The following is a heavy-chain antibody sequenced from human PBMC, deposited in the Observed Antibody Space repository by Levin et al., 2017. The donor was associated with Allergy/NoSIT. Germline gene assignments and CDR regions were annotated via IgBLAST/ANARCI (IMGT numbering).Heavy chain of an antibody. CDR3: AKDLRYGDYGHFQH. CDR2: ISYDGSNK. V-gene: IGHV3-30*18. J-gene: IGHJ1*01. D-gene: IGHD4-17*01. Sequence: PGGSLRLSCAASGFTFSSYGMHWVRQAPGKGLEWVAVISYDGSNKYYADSVKGRFTISRDNSKNTLYLQMNSLRAEDTAVYYCAKDLRYGDYGHFQHWGQGTLVTVSS. CDR1: GFTFSSYG.